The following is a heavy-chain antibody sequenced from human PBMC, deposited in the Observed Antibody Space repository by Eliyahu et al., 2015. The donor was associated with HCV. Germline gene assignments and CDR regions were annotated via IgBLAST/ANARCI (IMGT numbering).Heavy chain of an antibody. J-gene: IGHJ4*02. CDR2: ISSSSSYI. Sequence: EVQLVESGGGLVKPGGSLRLSCAASGFXFXXXSXXWVRQAPGKGLAWVSSISSSSSYIYYADSVKGRFTISRDNAKNSLYLQMNSLRAEDTAVYYCAREKNYYGSGSYPYYFDYWGQGTLVTVSS. CDR3: AREKNYYGSGSYPYYFDY. D-gene: IGHD3-10*01. CDR1: GFXFXXXS. V-gene: IGHV3-21*01.